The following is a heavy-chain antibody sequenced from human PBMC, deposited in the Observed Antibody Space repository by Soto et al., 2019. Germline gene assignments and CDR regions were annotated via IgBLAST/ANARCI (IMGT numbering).Heavy chain of an antibody. V-gene: IGHV4-34*01. CDR1: GWSFSGYS. D-gene: IGHD6-19*01. Sequence: SETLSLTCAFYGWSFSGYSWTWIRQPPGTGLEWIGEINHTGSTNYNPSLKSRVTISVDTSKNQFSLELSSLRSEDTAVYYCARERTVAGNDYWGQGTLVTVSS. CDR3: ARERTVAGNDY. CDR2: INHTGST. J-gene: IGHJ4*02.